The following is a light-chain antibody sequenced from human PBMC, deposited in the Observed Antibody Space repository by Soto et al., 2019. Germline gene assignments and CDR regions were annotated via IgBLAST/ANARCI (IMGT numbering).Light chain of an antibody. CDR3: QQYGSSPGT. Sequence: EIVLTQSPGTLSLSPGERATLSCRASQSVSSSYLAWYQQKPGQAPRLLIYGASSRATGIPDRFRGSGSGTDFTLTISRLEPEDVAVYYCQQYGSSPGTFGQGTKVEIK. CDR2: GAS. J-gene: IGKJ1*01. CDR1: QSVSSSY. V-gene: IGKV3-20*01.